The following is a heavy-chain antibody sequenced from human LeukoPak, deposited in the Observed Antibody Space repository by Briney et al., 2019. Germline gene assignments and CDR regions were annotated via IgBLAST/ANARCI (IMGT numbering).Heavy chain of an antibody. J-gene: IGHJ4*02. D-gene: IGHD2/OR15-2a*01. CDR2: IDPKSGGT. CDR3: ARDQAFKDY. CDR1: GYTFIGYY. Sequence: ASVKVSCKASGYTFIGYYVRWVRQAPGQGLEWMGWIDPKSGGTVYAQKFQGRVTMTRDTSINTAYMELSSLRSDDTAVYFCARDQAFKDYWGQGTLVTVSS. V-gene: IGHV1-2*02.